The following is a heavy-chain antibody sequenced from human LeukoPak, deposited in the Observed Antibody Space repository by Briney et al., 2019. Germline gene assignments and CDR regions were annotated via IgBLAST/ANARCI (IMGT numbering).Heavy chain of an antibody. CDR3: ARDHGYAFDY. CDR2: IYRISGEI. D-gene: IGHD5-12*01. Sequence: GGALRLSRVHSRFTLRYYIMNWVRQAPRKGGEWVSYIYRISGEIWYEHSAKGRFTISRDDCKNSLYLQMNSLRDADTAVYYCARDHGYAFDYWGQGTLVTVSS. J-gene: IGHJ4*02. CDR1: RFTLRYYI. V-gene: IGHV3-48*02.